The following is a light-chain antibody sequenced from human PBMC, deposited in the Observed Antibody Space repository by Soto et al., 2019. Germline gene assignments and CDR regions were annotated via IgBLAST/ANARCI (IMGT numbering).Light chain of an antibody. CDR3: QQRSNWPPGP. V-gene: IGKV3-11*01. Sequence: EIVLTQSPATLSLSPGERATLSCRASQSVSHYLAWYQQKPGQAPRLLIYDASNRATGIPARFSGSGSGTDFTLTISSLEPEDFAVYYCQQRSNWPPGPFGQGTKVEIK. CDR1: QSVSHY. CDR2: DAS. J-gene: IGKJ1*01.